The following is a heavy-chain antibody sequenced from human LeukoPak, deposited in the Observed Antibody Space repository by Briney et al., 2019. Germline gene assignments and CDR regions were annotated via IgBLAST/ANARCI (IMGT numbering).Heavy chain of an antibody. D-gene: IGHD3-10*01. Sequence: GTSLRLSCAASGFIFSSHGMHWVRQAPGKGLEWVAVMWYDGSKEYYVDSMKGRITISRDNSKNTLYLQMNSLRAEDTAVYYCAKGVWGESPDAFDIWGQGTMVTVSS. CDR2: MWYDGSKE. J-gene: IGHJ3*02. CDR1: GFIFSSHG. V-gene: IGHV3-33*06. CDR3: AKGVWGESPDAFDI.